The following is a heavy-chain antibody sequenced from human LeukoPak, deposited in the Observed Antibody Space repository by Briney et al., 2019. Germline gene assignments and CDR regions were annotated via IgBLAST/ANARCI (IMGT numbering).Heavy chain of an antibody. V-gene: IGHV1-46*01. CDR1: GYTFSNYY. CDR3: ARDGLGRPYWFDP. CDR2: INPSGGST. D-gene: IGHD7-27*01. Sequence: ASVKVSCRASGYTFSNYYIHWVRQAPGQGLEWMGIINPSGGSTSDAQKFQGRVTMTRDTSTSTVYMELSSLRSEDTAVYYCARDGLGRPYWFDPWGQGTLVTVSS. J-gene: IGHJ5*02.